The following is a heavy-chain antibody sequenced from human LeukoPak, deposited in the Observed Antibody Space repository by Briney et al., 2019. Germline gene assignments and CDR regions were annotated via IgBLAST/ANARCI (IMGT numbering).Heavy chain of an antibody. J-gene: IGHJ5*01. CDR3: AKDLGSSGWYNWFDS. CDR1: GFTISTYG. Sequence: GGSLRLSCAASGFTISTYGMHWVRQAPGKGLEWLTMLSHDGGVTYYLDSVKGRFTISRDNSKNTLYLQMNGLNAADTAVYYCAKDLGSSGWYNWFDSWGQGTQVTVSS. D-gene: IGHD6-19*01. V-gene: IGHV3-30*18. CDR2: LSHDGGVT.